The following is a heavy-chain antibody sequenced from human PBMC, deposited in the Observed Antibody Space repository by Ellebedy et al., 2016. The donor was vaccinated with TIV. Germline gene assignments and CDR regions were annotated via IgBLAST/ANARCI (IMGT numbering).Heavy chain of an antibody. CDR2: IFYSGHT. D-gene: IGHD6-19*01. V-gene: IGHV4-59*01. CDR3: AREARIAVAGTAGFDY. Sequence: MPSETLSLTCAVSGAFITSYYWNWIRQPPGKGLEWIAYIFYSGHTNYNPSLKSRVTISVDTSKNQFSLKLNSVTAADTAVYYCAREARIAVAGTAGFDYWGQGTLVTVSS. J-gene: IGHJ4*02. CDR1: GAFITSYY.